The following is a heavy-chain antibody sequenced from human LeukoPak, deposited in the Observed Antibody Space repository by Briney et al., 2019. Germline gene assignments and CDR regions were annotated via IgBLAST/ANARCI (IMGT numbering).Heavy chain of an antibody. CDR3: AGNGMGVTQRGYDY. CDR2: ISAYNGNT. CDR1: GFTFTSYG. V-gene: IGHV1-18*01. Sequence: ASVKVSCKASGFTFTSYGFTWVRQAPGQGLQWMGWISAYNGNTNYGRKFQGRVTMTTDTSTRTVYMELRSLKSDDTAVYYCAGNGMGVTQRGYDYWGQGTLVTVSS. D-gene: IGHD1-26*01. J-gene: IGHJ4*02.